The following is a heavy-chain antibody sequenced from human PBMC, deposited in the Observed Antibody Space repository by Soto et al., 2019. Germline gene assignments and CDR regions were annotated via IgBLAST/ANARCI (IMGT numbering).Heavy chain of an antibody. J-gene: IGHJ6*02. Sequence: GASVKVSCKVSGYTFSSYDINWVRQATGQGLEWMGWMNPNSGNTGYAQKFQGRVTMTRNTSISTAYMELSSLRSEDTAVYYCARNFVLRFLEWLPYGMDVWGQGTTVTVSS. CDR2: MNPNSGNT. CDR3: ARNFVLRFLEWLPYGMDV. CDR1: GYTFSSYD. D-gene: IGHD3-3*01. V-gene: IGHV1-8*01.